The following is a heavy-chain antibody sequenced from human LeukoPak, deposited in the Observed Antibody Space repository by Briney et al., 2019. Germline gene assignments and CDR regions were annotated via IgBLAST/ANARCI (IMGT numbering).Heavy chain of an antibody. J-gene: IGHJ4*02. CDR1: GFTFSDIW. CDR2: IKSNVDGGAR. Sequence: GGSLRLSCAASGFTFSDIWMSWVRQAPGKGLDWVGRIKSNVDGGARDYAAPVKGRFTISRDDSKKTLYLQMSRLKTEDTGVYYCTTDGVDFWSGYYIGNYWGQGTLVAVSS. V-gene: IGHV3-15*01. D-gene: IGHD3-3*01. CDR3: TTDGVDFWSGYYIGNY.